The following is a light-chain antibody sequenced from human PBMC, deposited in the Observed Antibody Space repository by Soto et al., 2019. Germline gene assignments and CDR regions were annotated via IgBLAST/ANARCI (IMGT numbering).Light chain of an antibody. V-gene: IGKV1-27*01. CDR3: QKYNSALWT. CDR1: QGISNY. Sequence: DIQMTQSPSSLSASVGDRVTITCRASQGISNYLAWYQQKPGKVPKLLIYAASTLQSGVPSRFSGSGSGTDFTLTISSLQPEYVATSYCQKYNSALWTFGQGTKVEIK. J-gene: IGKJ1*01. CDR2: AAS.